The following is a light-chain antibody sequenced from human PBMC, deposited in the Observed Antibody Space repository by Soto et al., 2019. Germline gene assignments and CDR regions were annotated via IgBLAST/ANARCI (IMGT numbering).Light chain of an antibody. V-gene: IGKV2-29*03. CDR1: QSRLHITGETF. CDR3: MQSRNLPPT. J-gene: IGKJ5*01. Sequence: MTQTPLSLSIAPGQPASISCKCSQSRLHITGETFLFWYHQKPGQSPQLLIYEVSTRVSGVPDRFSGSGSGTDFTLEISRVETDDVGMYYCMQSRNLPPTFGQGTRLEIK. CDR2: EVS.